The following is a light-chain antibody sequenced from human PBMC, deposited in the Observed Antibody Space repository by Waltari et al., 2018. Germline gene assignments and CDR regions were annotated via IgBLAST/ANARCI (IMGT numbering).Light chain of an antibody. Sequence: TQPASVSGSPGQSITISCTGSSTDVGAYNFVSWYQQHPGKVPKLILYDVGNRPSGISHRFSASKSGNTASLTISGLQEGDEGEYYCSSYTTSTTLLFGTGTRLTVL. CDR1: STDVGAYNF. CDR3: SSYTTSTTLL. J-gene: IGLJ1*01. V-gene: IGLV2-14*01. CDR2: DVG.